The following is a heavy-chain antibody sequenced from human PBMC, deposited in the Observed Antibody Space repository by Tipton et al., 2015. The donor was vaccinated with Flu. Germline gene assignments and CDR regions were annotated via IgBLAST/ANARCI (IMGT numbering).Heavy chain of an antibody. D-gene: IGHD3-22*01. V-gene: IGHV1-46*01. CDR2: INPSGGST. J-gene: IGHJ4*02. Sequence: QMQLVQSGAEVKKPGASVKVSCKASGYTFTSYYMHWVRQAPGQGLEWMGIINPSGGSTSYAQKFQGRVTMTRDTSTTTVYMELSSLRSEDTAVYYCARVPYYYYSSSHFYYWGQGTLVTVSS. CDR3: ARVPYYYYSSSHFYY. CDR1: GYTFTSYY.